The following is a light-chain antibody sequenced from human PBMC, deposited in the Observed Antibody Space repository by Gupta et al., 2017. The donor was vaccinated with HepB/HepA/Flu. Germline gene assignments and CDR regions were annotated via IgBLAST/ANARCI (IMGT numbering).Light chain of an antibody. Sequence: SALTPPASLSASPGQSITISCTGTSSDVGGYNFVSWYQHHPGKAPRLLIYDASNRPSGVSNRFSGSKSGNTASLAIAGLQSEDEADYYCSSKTTSRWVVFGGGTKLTVL. CDR2: DAS. J-gene: IGLJ2*01. V-gene: IGLV2-14*03. CDR1: SSDVGGYNF. CDR3: SSKTTSRWVV.